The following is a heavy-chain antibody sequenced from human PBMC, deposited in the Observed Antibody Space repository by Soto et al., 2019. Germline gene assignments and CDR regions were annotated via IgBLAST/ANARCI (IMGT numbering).Heavy chain of an antibody. CDR2: IDPSDSYN. D-gene: IGHD3-10*01. V-gene: IGHV5-10-1*01. Sequence: GPSLTVSCDASGYRFTSYWISWVRQMPGKGLEWVGRIDPSDSYNNYSPFFQGHVTISADKSISTAYLQWSSQNASDNAMYYSATPLPPGPRGCGELSTVHADYLGPG. CDR3: ATPLPPGPRGCGELSTVHADY. CDR1: GYRFTSYW. J-gene: IGHJ4*02.